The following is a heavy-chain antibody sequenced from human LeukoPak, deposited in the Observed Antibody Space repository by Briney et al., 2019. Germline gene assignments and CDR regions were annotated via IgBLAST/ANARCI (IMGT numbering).Heavy chain of an antibody. CDR2: IKQDGSEK. CDR3: ARDNPPDY. Sequence: GGSLRLSCVASGFTFSSSWMSWVRQAPGKGLEWVANIKQDGSEKSYVESVRGRFTISRDNAKNSLYLQLNSLRAEDTALYYCARDNPPDYWGQETLVTVSS. J-gene: IGHJ4*02. CDR1: GFTFSSSW. V-gene: IGHV3-7*03.